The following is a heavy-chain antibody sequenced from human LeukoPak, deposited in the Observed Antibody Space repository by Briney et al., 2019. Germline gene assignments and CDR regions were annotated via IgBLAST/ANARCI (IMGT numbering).Heavy chain of an antibody. J-gene: IGHJ4*02. CDR3: AKDRGGWPKFFEH. CDR1: GFTFRSYG. Sequence: GGSLTLSRAASGFTFRSYGMHWVRQPPGRGRAGVAVISFVGSNKYYADSVKRRFTISRDNSKNTLYLQMNSLRAEDTAVYYCAKDRGGWPKFFEHWGQGILVTVSS. D-gene: IGHD6-19*01. CDR2: ISFVGSNK. V-gene: IGHV3-30*18.